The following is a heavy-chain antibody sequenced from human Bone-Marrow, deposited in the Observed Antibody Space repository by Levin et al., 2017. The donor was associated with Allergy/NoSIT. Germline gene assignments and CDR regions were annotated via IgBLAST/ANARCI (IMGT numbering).Heavy chain of an antibody. CDR2: IIPIFGTA. D-gene: IGHD2-15*01. CDR3: ALKGYCSGGSCYRFFSHQNWFDP. CDR1: GGTFSSYA. V-gene: IGHV1-69*06. J-gene: IGHJ5*02. Sequence: SVKVSCKASGGTFSSYAISWVRQAPGQGLEWMGGIIPIFGTANYAQKFQGRVTITADKSTSTAYMELSSLRSEDTAVYYCALKGYCSGGSCYRFFSHQNWFDPWGQGTLVTVSS.